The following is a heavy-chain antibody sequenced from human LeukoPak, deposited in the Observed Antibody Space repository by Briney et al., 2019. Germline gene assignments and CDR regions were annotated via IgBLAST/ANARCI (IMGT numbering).Heavy chain of an antibody. D-gene: IGHD5-24*01. J-gene: IGHJ4*02. CDR3: AKVRLQLYYFDY. V-gene: IGHV3-23*01. CDR1: GFTFSSYA. CDR2: ISGSGGST. Sequence: GGSLRPSCAASGFTFSSYAMSWVRQAPGKGLEWVSAISGSGGSTYYADSVKGRFTVSRDNSKNTLYLQMNSLRAEDTAVYYCAKVRLQLYYFDYWGQGTLVTVSS.